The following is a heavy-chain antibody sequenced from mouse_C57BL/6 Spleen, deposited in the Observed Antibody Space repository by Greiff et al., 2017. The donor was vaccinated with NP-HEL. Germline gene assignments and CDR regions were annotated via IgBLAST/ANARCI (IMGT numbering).Heavy chain of an antibody. D-gene: IGHD2-10*01. CDR1: GFTFSSYA. Sequence: EVQVVESGGGLVKPGGSLKLSCAASGFTFSSYAMSWVRQTPEKRLEWVATISDGGSYTYYPDNVKGRFTISRDNAKNNLYLQMSHLKSEDTAMYYCARDRGSYFDYWGQGTSVTVSS. CDR3: ARDRGSYFDY. J-gene: IGHJ4*01. CDR2: ISDGGSYT. V-gene: IGHV5-4*01.